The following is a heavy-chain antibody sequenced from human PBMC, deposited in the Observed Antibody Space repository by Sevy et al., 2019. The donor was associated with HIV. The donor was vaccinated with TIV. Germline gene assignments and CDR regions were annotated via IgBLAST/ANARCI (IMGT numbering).Heavy chain of an antibody. J-gene: IGHJ3*02. D-gene: IGHD1-26*01. V-gene: IGHV3-30-3*02. CDR1: GFTFRNHA. CDR3: AKSYSGSYYIPYDAFDM. CDR2: ISFDGAIK. Sequence: GGSLRLSCVTSGFTFRNHAMHWVRQAPGKGLEWVAVISFDGAIKYYADSVKGRFTFSRDNSKSTLYLQMNSLRPEDTAMYYCAKSYSGSYYIPYDAFDMWGQGTMVTVSS.